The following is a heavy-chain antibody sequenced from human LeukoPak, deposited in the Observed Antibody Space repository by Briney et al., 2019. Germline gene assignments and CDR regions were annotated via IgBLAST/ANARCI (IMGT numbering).Heavy chain of an antibody. CDR3: AKDWGNHRIVGATWHFDY. D-gene: IGHD1-26*01. CDR2: ISGSGGST. V-gene: IGHV3-23*01. J-gene: IGHJ4*02. CDR1: GFTFSSYA. Sequence: GGSLRLSCAASGFTFSSYAMSWVRQAPGKGLEWVSAISGSGGSTYYADSVKGRFTISRDNSKNTLYLQMNSLRAEDTAVYYCAKDWGNHRIVGATWHFDYWGQGTLVTVSS.